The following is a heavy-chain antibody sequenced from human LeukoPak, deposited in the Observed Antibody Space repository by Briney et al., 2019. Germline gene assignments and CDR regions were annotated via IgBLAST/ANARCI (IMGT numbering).Heavy chain of an antibody. CDR3: ATSGSYLGDYFDY. J-gene: IGHJ4*02. D-gene: IGHD1-26*01. Sequence: PSETLSLTCTVSGGSISSSSYYWGWIRQPPGKGLEWIGSIYYSGSTYYNPSLKSRVTISVDTSKNQFSLKLSSVTAADTAVYYCATSGSYLGDYFDYWGQGTLVTVSS. CDR2: IYYSGST. CDR1: GGSISSSSYY. V-gene: IGHV4-39*01.